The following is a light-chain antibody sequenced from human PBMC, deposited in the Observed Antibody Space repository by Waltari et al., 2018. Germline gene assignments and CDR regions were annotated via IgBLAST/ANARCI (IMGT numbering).Light chain of an antibody. Sequence: QSALTQPPSASGSPGPSVTIPCTGTSRHVGGPNYVSWYQQHPGKAPKLMIYEVSKRPSGVPDRFSGSKSGNTASLTVSGLQAEDEADYYCSSYAGSNNLVFGTGTRVTVL. CDR3: SSYAGSNNLV. CDR2: EVS. J-gene: IGLJ1*01. V-gene: IGLV2-8*01. CDR1: SRHVGGPNY.